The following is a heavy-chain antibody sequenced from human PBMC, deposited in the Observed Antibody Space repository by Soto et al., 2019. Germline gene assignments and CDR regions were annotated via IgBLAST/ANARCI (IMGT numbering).Heavy chain of an antibody. D-gene: IGHD4-17*01. Sequence: QVQLQESGPGLVKPSETLSLTCTVSGGSIRSYYWSWIRQPPGKGLEWIGYIYYSGSTNYNPSLKSRVTTSVDPSKNHFSLKLSSVTAADTAVYYCAGYYGDYVGYFDRWGQGILVTVSS. V-gene: IGHV4-59*01. J-gene: IGHJ4*02. CDR3: AGYYGDYVGYFDR. CDR1: GGSIRSYY. CDR2: IYYSGST.